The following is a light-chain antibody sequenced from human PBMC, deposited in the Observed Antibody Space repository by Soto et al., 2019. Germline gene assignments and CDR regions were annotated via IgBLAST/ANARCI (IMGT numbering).Light chain of an antibody. CDR1: QSVSSN. V-gene: IGKV3-15*01. CDR2: GAS. CDR3: QQYNNWWT. Sequence: EIVLTQSPGTLSLSPGERATLSCRASQSVSSNSLAWYQQKPGQAPRLLIYGASTRATGIPARFSGSGSGTEFTLTISSLQSEDFAVYYCQQYNNWWTFGQGTKVDIK. J-gene: IGKJ1*01.